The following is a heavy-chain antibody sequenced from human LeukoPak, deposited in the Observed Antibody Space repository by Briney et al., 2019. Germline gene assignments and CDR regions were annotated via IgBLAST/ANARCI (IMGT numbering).Heavy chain of an antibody. CDR1: GFTFSGSA. CDR3: ARDLVIGMVRGVISRY. CDR2: IRTKANSYAT. Sequence: GGSLRLSCAASGFTFSGSAMHWVRQASGKGLGWVGRIRTKANSYATAYATSVKGRFTISRDDSENTAYLQMNSLKTEDTAVYYCARDLVIGMVRGVISRYWGQGTLVTVSS. D-gene: IGHD3-10*01. V-gene: IGHV3-73*01. J-gene: IGHJ4*02.